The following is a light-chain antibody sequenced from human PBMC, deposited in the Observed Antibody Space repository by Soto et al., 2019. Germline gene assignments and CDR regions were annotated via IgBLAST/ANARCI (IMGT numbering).Light chain of an antibody. V-gene: IGLV2-8*01. CDR1: SSDVGGYNY. Sequence: QSALTQPPSASGSPGQSVTISCTGTSSDVGGYNYVSWYQQHPGKVPKLMVYEGNKRPSGVPDRFSGSKSGNTASLTVSGLQAEDEADYYFTSYAGGNNVFGTGTKVTVL. CDR3: TSYAGGNNV. J-gene: IGLJ1*01. CDR2: EGN.